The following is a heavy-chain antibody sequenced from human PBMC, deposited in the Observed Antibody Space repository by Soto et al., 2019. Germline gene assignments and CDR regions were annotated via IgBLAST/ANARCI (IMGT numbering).Heavy chain of an antibody. CDR2: INPNSGGT. CDR3: VRGVMVVPKRGTSPNFDY. J-gene: IGHJ4*02. Sequence: GSVTVSCVASGYPFTGCYMHLVRQAPGQGLEWMGWINPNSGGTNDAQKFQGRVTMTRDTSISTAYMELSRLRSDDTAVYYCVRGVMVVPKRGTSPNFDYWGQGTLGTLSA. CDR1: GYPFTGCY. D-gene: IGHD2-15*01. V-gene: IGHV1-2*02.